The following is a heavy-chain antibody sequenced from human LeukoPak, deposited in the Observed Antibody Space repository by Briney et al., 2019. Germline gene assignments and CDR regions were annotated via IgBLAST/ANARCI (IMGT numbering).Heavy chain of an antibody. D-gene: IGHD6-6*01. J-gene: IGHJ6*03. Sequence: GGSLRLSCAASGFTFSRSAMTWVRQAPGKGLEWVASLSGTRDSRGAIYADSVKGLFTISRDDSKSTLFLRMNRLTAEDTAIYYCAKTRSSSSHYFYFMDVWAKGVTVTVSS. CDR1: GFTFSRSA. V-gene: IGHV3-23*01. CDR2: LSGTRDSRGA. CDR3: AKTRSSSSHYFYFMDV.